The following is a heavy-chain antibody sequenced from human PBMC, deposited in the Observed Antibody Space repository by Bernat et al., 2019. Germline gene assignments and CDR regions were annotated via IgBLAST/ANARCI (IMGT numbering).Heavy chain of an antibody. CDR3: ARDHELIYGDYSGFWFDP. CDR2: IIPIFGTA. Sequence: QVQLVQSGAEVKKPGSSVKVSCKASVGTFSSYAISWVRQAPGQGLEWMGGIIPIFGTANYAQKFQGRVKITAGKSTSTAYMELSSLRSEETAVYYCARDHELIYGDYSGFWFDPWGQGTLVTVSS. D-gene: IGHD4-17*01. V-gene: IGHV1-69*06. CDR1: VGTFSSYA. J-gene: IGHJ5*02.